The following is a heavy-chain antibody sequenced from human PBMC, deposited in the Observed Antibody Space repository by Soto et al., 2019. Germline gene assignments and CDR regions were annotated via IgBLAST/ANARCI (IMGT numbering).Heavy chain of an antibody. CDR1: GFTFDDYA. V-gene: IGHV3-9*01. J-gene: IGHJ6*02. Sequence: EVQLVESGGGLVQPGRSLRLSCAASGFTFDDYAMHWVRQAPGKGLEWVSGISWNSGSIGYADSVKGRFTISRDNAKNSLYLQMNSLRAEDTALYYCAKDKGKNWNYNYGMDVWGQGTTVTVSS. CDR2: ISWNSGSI. CDR3: AKDKGKNWNYNYGMDV. D-gene: IGHD1-1*01.